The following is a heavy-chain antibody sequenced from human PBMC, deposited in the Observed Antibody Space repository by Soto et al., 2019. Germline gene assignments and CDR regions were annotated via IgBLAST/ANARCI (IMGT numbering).Heavy chain of an antibody. J-gene: IGHJ5*02. CDR1: GFTFNTYA. Sequence: GGSLRLSCAASGFTFNTYAMNWVRQAPGKRLEWVSTVSGSADSTYYADSVKGRFTISRDNAKRSLYLQMMSLTAEDTAIYYCVRGGGGGLFDPWGQGTMVTVSS. CDR2: VSGSADST. V-gene: IGHV3-23*01. CDR3: VRGGGGGLFDP. D-gene: IGHD2-15*01.